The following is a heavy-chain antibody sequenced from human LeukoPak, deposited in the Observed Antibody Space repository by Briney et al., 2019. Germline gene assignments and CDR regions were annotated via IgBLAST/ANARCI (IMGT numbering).Heavy chain of an antibody. CDR1: GFTFSSYW. CDR2: ISGSGGST. D-gene: IGHD5-18*01. Sequence: PGGSLRLSCAASGFTFSSYWMTWVRQAPGKGLEWVSAISGSGGSTYYADSVKGRFTISRDNSKNTLYLQMNSLRAEDTAVYYCAKQLWLADYFDYWGQGTLVTVSS. V-gene: IGHV3-23*01. CDR3: AKQLWLADYFDY. J-gene: IGHJ4*02.